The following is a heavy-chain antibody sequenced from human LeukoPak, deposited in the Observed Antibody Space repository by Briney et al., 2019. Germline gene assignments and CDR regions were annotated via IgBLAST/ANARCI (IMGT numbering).Heavy chain of an antibody. CDR2: IYYSGNT. CDR3: ARDGNWNDEGWFDP. J-gene: IGHJ5*02. V-gene: IGHV4-59*01. Sequence: ETLSLTCTVSGGSISSYYWSWIRQPPGKGLEWIGYIYYSGNTNFNPSLKSRVTISVDTSKNQFSLKLSSVTAADTAVYYCARDGNWNDEGWFDPWGQGTLVTVSS. CDR1: GGSISSYY. D-gene: IGHD1-1*01.